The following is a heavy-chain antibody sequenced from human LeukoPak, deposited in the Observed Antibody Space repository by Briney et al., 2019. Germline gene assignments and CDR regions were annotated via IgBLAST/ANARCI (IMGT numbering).Heavy chain of an antibody. CDR1: GFTFDDYA. D-gene: IGHD4/OR15-4a*01. V-gene: IGHV3-9*01. CDR3: ARGGAKPYMDV. Sequence: PGRSLRLSCVASGFTFDDYAMHWVRQAPGKGLEWVSGISWNSGSIGYADSVKGRFTISRDNAKKSLYLQMNSLRAEDTAVYYCARGGAKPYMDVWGKGTTVTVSS. J-gene: IGHJ6*03. CDR2: ISWNSGSI.